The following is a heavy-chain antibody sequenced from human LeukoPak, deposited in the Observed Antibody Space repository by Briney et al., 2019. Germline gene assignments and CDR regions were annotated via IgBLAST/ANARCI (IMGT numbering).Heavy chain of an antibody. CDR3: ARRKREKAKQQLALFDY. D-gene: IGHD6-13*01. V-gene: IGHV4-59*08. J-gene: IGHJ4*02. CDR2: IYYSGST. CDR1: GGSISSYY. Sequence: SETLSLTCTVSGGSISSYYWSWIRQHPGKGLEWIGYIYYSGSTNYNPSLKSRVTISVDTSKNQFSLKLSSVTAADTAVYYCARRKREKAKQQLALFDYWGQGTLVTVSS.